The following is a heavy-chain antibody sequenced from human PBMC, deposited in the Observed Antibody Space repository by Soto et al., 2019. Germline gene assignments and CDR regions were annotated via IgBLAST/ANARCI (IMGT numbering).Heavy chain of an antibody. V-gene: IGHV3-30*04. Sequence: GGSLRLSCAASGFTFSSDAMHWVRQAPGKGLEWVALISYDGRNKYYGDSVKGRFSISRDNSRNTLYLQMNSLRAEDTSVYYCLSDFATVYDFWGQGMLVTVSS. CDR3: LSDFATVYDF. D-gene: IGHD3-3*01. CDR2: ISYDGRNK. CDR1: GFTFSSDA. J-gene: IGHJ4*02.